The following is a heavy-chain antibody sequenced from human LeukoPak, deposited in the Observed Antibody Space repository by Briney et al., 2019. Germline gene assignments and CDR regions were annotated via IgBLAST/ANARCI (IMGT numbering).Heavy chain of an antibody. CDR1: GYTFTGYY. CDR3: ARGETRGYSGYDFLY. J-gene: IGHJ4*02. CDR2: INPNSGGT. Sequence: ASVKVSCKASGYTFTGYYMHWVRQAPGRGLEWMGWINPNSGGTNYAQKFQGRVTMTRDTSISTAYMELSRLRSDDTAVYYCARGETRGYSGYDFLYWGQGTLVTVSS. D-gene: IGHD5-12*01. V-gene: IGHV1-2*02.